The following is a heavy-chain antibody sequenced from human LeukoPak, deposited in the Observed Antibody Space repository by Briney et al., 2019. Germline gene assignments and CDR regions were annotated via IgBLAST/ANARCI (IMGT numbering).Heavy chain of an antibody. CDR1: GGSISGYY. Sequence: SETLSLTCSVSGGSISGYYWSWIREPPGKGPEWIGFIYHTGSPDYNPSLKSRVTISVDTSKNQFSLNLTSVTAADTAVYYCARIRDGYIFDAFGIWGQGTMVTVSS. D-gene: IGHD5-24*01. J-gene: IGHJ3*02. CDR2: IYHTGSP. CDR3: ARIRDGYIFDAFGI. V-gene: IGHV4-59*01.